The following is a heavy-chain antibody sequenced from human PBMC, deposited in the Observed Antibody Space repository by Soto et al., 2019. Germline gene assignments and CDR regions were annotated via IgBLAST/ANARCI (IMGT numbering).Heavy chain of an antibody. Sequence: PWDTLSLTCAVSGYSISSGYYWGWIRQPPRKGLEWIGRIYHSGSTYYNPSLKSRVTISVDRSKNQFSRKLSSGTAADTAVYYGARHIAAPPRLAYWGQGPRGTVS. CDR2: IYHSGST. CDR1: GYSISSGYY. D-gene: IGHD6-13*01. CDR3: ARHIAAPPRLAY. V-gene: IGHV4-38-2*01. J-gene: IGHJ4*02.